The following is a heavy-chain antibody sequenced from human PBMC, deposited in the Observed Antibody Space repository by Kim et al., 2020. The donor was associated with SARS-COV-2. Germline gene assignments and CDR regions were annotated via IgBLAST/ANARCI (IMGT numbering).Heavy chain of an antibody. CDR3: ARLDFLDAFDI. Sequence: IYYADSVKGRFTISRDNAKNSLYLQMNSLRAEDTAVYYCARLDFLDAFDIWGQGTMVTVSS. V-gene: IGHV3-21*01. CDR2: I. J-gene: IGHJ3*02.